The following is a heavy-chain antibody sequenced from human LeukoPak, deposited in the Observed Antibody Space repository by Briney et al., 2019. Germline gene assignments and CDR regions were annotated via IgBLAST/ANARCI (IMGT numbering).Heavy chain of an antibody. CDR3: AREYYGDWHLDY. V-gene: IGHV3-30-3*01. CDR1: GFTFSSNA. D-gene: IGHD4-17*01. Sequence: GGSLRLSCAASGFTFSSNAMHWVRQAPGKGLEWVAVISYDGSKKYYSDSEKGRFTISRDNYKNTLYLQMNSLRAEDTAVYYCAREYYGDWHLDYWGQGTVATVSS. CDR2: ISYDGSKK. J-gene: IGHJ4*02.